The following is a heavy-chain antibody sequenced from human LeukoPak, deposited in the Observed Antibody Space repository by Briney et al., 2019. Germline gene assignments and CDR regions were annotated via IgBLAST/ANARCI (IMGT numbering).Heavy chain of an antibody. Sequence: GGSLRLSCGASGFTFSSYWMHWVRQAPGKGLVWISRINSDGSTTSYADSVKGRFTISRDNAKNTLYLQMNSLRAEDTAVYYCARDGPPSYYYDSSGYYGMWDWGQGTLVTVSS. CDR2: INSDGSTT. D-gene: IGHD3-22*01. CDR1: GFTFSSYW. CDR3: ARDGPPSYYYDSSGYYGMWD. V-gene: IGHV3-74*01. J-gene: IGHJ4*02.